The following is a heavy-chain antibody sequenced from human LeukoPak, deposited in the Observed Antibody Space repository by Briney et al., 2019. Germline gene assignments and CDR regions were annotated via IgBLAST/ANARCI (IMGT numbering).Heavy chain of an antibody. J-gene: IGHJ6*02. CDR1: GYTFTGYY. V-gene: IGHV1-2*02. CDR2: INPNSGGT. Sequence: GASVKVSCKASGYTFTGYYMHWVRQAPGQGLEWMGWINPNSGGTNYAQKFQGRVTMTRDTSISTAYMGLSRLRSDDTAVYYCARDSTYSSSWAWGYYYGMDVWGQGTTVSVSS. CDR3: ARDSTYSSSWAWGYYYGMDV. D-gene: IGHD6-6*01.